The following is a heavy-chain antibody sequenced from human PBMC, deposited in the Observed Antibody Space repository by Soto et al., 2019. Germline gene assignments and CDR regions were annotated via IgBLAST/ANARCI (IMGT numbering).Heavy chain of an antibody. D-gene: IGHD6-6*01. J-gene: IGHJ4*02. V-gene: IGHV3-30*18. CDR2: ISYDGSNK. CDR3: AKSRYSSSHFDY. Sequence: GGSLRLSCAASGFTFSSYGMHWVRQAPGKGLEWVAVISYDGSNKYYADSVKGRFTISRDNSKNTLYLQMNSLRAEDTAVYYCAKSRYSSSHFDYWGQGTLVTVSS. CDR1: GFTFSSYG.